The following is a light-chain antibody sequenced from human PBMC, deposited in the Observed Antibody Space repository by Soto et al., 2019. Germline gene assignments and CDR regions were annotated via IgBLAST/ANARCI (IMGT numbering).Light chain of an antibody. J-gene: IGLJ2*01. CDR3: SSYAGSSARVV. CDR2: EGT. Sequence: SALTQPASVSGSPGQSITISCTRSSTDFENYNLVSWYQHCPDKAPKLIIYEGTKRPSEISDRFSGSESDTTASLIISGLQPEDEVDYYCSSYAGSSARVVFGGGTKVTVL. CDR1: STDFENYNL. V-gene: IGLV2-23*01.